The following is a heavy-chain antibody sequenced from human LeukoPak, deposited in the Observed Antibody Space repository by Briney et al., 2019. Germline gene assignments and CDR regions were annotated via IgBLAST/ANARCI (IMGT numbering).Heavy chain of an antibody. J-gene: IGHJ4*02. D-gene: IGHD6-19*01. V-gene: IGHV3-23*01. CDR1: GFTFSSYA. CDR3: AKDYWTYSSGWYPLDY. CDR2: INGSGGRI. Sequence: GGSLRLSCAASGFTFSSYAMSWVRQAPGKGLEWVSAINGSGGRIYYADSVKGRFTISRDNDKNSLYLQMNSLRAEDTALYYCAKDYWTYSSGWYPLDYWGQGTLVTVSS.